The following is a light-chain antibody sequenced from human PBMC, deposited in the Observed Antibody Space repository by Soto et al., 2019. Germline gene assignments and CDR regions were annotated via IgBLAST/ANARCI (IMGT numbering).Light chain of an antibody. Sequence: DIQMTQSPSTLSASVGDRVTITCRASQSVDTWLAWYQQKPGKAPKLLIYKASTLESGVPSRFSGSGSGTDFTLTISRLQPDDFATYYCQQYHSYWTFGQGTKVEIK. J-gene: IGKJ1*01. V-gene: IGKV1-5*03. CDR1: QSVDTW. CDR2: KAS. CDR3: QQYHSYWT.